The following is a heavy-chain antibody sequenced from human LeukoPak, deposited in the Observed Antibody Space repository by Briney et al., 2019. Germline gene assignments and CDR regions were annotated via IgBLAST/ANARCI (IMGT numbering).Heavy chain of an antibody. V-gene: IGHV4-59*04. CDR3: ASAPRQASIGGLDY. CDR2: IYYTGTT. D-gene: IGHD3-16*01. CDR1: GGSIGSYY. Sequence: SETLSLTCTVSGGSIGSYYWSWIRQPPGKGLEWIGAIYYTGTTYYNPSLRSRVTVSVDTSKNHFSLNLRSVTAADTALYYCASAPRQASIGGLDYWGQGTLVTVSS. J-gene: IGHJ4*02.